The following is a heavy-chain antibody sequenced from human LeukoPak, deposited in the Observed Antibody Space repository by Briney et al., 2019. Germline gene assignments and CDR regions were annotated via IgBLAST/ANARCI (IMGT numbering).Heavy chain of an antibody. D-gene: IGHD6-19*01. J-gene: IGHJ4*02. V-gene: IGHV1-18*01. CDR1: GYTFSSYG. Sequence: AVSVTVSCKASGYTFSSYGIPWVRQAPGQGLEWMGWISVYNGDTNYAQKVQRTVTMTTDTSTTTAYMELRSLRPDDTAVYYCARAGTSGWQAFDYWGQGALV. CDR3: ARAGTSGWQAFDY. CDR2: ISVYNGDT.